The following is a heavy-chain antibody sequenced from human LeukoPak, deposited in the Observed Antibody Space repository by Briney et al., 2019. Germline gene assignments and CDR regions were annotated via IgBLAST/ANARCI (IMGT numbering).Heavy chain of an antibody. Sequence: GGSLRLSCVASGFTSNENWMSWVRQGPGKGLEWVANIKYDGSEEDYADSVKGRFTISRDNAKNSLYLHMKSLTAEDTAVYFCARSPSGFRSTFVNWGQGTLVSVSS. J-gene: IGHJ4*02. V-gene: IGHV3-7*03. CDR1: GFTSNENW. CDR3: ARSPSGFRSTFVN. D-gene: IGHD3-9*01. CDR2: IKYDGSEE.